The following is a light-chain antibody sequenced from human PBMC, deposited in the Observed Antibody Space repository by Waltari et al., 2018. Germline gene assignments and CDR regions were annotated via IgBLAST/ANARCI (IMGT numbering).Light chain of an antibody. V-gene: IGKV1-5*03. CDR3: QEYSTSSLS. CDR2: KSS. Sequence: DIQMTQSPSLLSASVGDSVTITCRASPSISRWVAWYQQKPGQAPKMLFYKSSNLDSGVPSRFSGRGSGTEFTLTISSLQPDDFATYYCQEYSTSSLSFAGGTKVDI. J-gene: IGKJ4*01. CDR1: PSISRW.